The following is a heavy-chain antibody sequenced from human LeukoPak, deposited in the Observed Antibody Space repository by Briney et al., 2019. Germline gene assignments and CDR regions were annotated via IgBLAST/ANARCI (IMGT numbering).Heavy chain of an antibody. CDR1: GFTFRSYW. J-gene: IGHJ3*02. Sequence: GGSLRPSCAASGFTFRSYWMSWVRQAPGRGLEWVANIKQDGREKNYMDSVKGRFTISRDNSKNTLYLQMKSLRAEDTAVYYCARARYTVGDALDIWGQRTMVSVSS. V-gene: IGHV3-7*04. CDR2: IKQDGREK. D-gene: IGHD4-23*01. CDR3: ARARYTVGDALDI.